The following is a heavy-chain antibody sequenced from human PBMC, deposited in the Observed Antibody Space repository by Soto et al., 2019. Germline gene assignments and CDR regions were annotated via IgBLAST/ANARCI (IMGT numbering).Heavy chain of an antibody. Sequence: QLQLQESGPGLVQPSETLSLTCTVSGGSITSGDSYYWGWVRQPPGKGLEYIGSVHYNGRTYYNPSLKFRVTVSAHQSKNQFSLKLSPVTAADTAVYYCAMHGSGSYYPVDSWGQGTLVTVSS. V-gene: IGHV4-39*01. CDR1: GGSITSGDSYY. J-gene: IGHJ4*02. D-gene: IGHD3-10*01. CDR2: VHYNGRT. CDR3: AMHGSGSYYPVDS.